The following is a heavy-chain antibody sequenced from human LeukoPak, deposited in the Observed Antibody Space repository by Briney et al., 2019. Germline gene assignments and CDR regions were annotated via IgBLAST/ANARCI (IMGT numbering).Heavy chain of an antibody. J-gene: IGHJ5*02. V-gene: IGHV3-23*01. CDR1: GFSFSSFA. CDR3: TKDPNGDYIGAFDP. CDR2: ITGGHYAT. D-gene: IGHD4-17*01. Sequence: GGSLRLSCAASGFSFSSFAMTWVRQAPGKGLEWVSSITGGHYATYNTDSVKGRFTISRDNAKNTLYLQMNSLRADDTAIYYCTKDPNGDYIGAFDPGGQGTLVTVSS.